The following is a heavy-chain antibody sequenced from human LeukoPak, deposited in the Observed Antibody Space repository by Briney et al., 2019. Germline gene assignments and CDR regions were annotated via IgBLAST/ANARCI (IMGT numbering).Heavy chain of an antibody. Sequence: GASVKVSCKASGGTFSSYAISWVRQAPGQGLEWMGRIIPILGIANYAQKFQGRVTVTADKSTGTAYMELSSLRSEDTAVYYCALDIVARTTNHPGGDPPQNFDYWGQGTLVTVSS. V-gene: IGHV1-69*04. D-gene: IGHD5-12*01. CDR3: ALDIVARTTNHPGGDPPQNFDY. J-gene: IGHJ4*02. CDR2: IIPILGIA. CDR1: GGTFSSYA.